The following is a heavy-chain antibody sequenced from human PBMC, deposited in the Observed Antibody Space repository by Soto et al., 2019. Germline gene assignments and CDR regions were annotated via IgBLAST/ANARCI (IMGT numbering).Heavy chain of an antibody. Sequence: GESLKISCKSSGYSFTNYWIGWVRQMPGKGLEWMGIIYPGDSDTRYSPSFQGQVTISVDKSVSTAYLQWTSLKASDTAIYYCTTPRAPTLLRGVRGPAWGQGTRVTVSS. J-gene: IGHJ4*02. CDR2: IYPGDSDT. D-gene: IGHD3-10*01. CDR3: TTPRAPTLLRGVRGPA. V-gene: IGHV5-51*01. CDR1: GYSFTNYW.